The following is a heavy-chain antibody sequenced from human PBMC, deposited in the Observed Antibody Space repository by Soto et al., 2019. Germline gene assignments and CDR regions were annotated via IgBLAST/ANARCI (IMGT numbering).Heavy chain of an antibody. J-gene: IGHJ5*02. CDR2: TYYRSKWYS. Sequence: LSLTCAISGDSVSSNSAAWNWIRLSPSRGLEWLGRTYYRSKWYSTYAISVKSRMSISPDTSKNQFSLQLNSVTPDDTAVYYCARGPGSLRPWGQGTQVTVSS. CDR1: GDSVSSNSAA. V-gene: IGHV6-1*01. CDR3: ARGPGSLRP. D-gene: IGHD1-1*01.